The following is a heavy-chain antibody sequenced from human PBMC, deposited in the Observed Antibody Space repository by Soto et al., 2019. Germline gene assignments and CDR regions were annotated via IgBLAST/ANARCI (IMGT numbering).Heavy chain of an antibody. Sequence: QVQLQESGPGLVKPSQTLSLTCTVSGGSISSGDYYWSWIRQPPGKGLEWIGYIYYSGSTYYNPPLKSRVTISVDTSKNQFSLKLSSVTAADTAVYYCARAGSNYVDWFDPWGQGTLVTVSS. D-gene: IGHD4-4*01. CDR3: ARAGSNYVDWFDP. V-gene: IGHV4-30-4*01. CDR2: IYYSGST. CDR1: GGSISSGDYY. J-gene: IGHJ5*02.